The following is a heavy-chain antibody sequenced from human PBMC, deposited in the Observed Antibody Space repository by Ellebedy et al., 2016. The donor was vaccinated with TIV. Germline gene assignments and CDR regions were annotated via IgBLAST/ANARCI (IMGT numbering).Heavy chain of an antibody. V-gene: IGHV4-59*08. CDR2: IYYSGST. D-gene: IGHD6-19*01. J-gene: IGHJ4*02. CDR3: ARLYPRIAVADL. CDR1: GGSISSYY. Sequence: MPSETLSLTCTVSGGSISSYYWSWIRQPPGKGLEWIGYIYYSGSTNYNPSLKSRVTISVDTSKNQFSLKLSSVTAADTAVYYCARLYPRIAVADLWGQGTLVTVSS.